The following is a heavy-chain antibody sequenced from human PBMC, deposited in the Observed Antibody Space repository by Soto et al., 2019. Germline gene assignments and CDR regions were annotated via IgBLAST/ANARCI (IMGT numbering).Heavy chain of an antibody. CDR1: GFTFSSYS. CDR3: ARVPGEYCSSTSCYTLNY. CDR2: ISYDGTNK. V-gene: IGHV3-30*04. Sequence: TGGSLRLSCAASGFTFSSYSMHWVRQAPGKGLQWVAVISYDGTNKYYADSVEGRFTISRDNSKSTLYLQMNSLRADDTAVYSCARVPGEYCSSTSCYTLNYWGQGTLVTVSS. D-gene: IGHD2-2*02. J-gene: IGHJ4*02.